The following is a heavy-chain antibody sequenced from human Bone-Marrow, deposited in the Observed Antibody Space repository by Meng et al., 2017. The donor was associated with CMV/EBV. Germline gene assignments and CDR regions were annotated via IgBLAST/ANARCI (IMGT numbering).Heavy chain of an antibody. V-gene: IGHV4-59*01. J-gene: IGHJ3*02. D-gene: IGHD3-22*01. CDR3: ARFRGPYYYDKQGTFDI. CDR1: GGSISGYY. Sequence: SETLSLTCTVSGGSISGYYWSWIRQPPGKGLEWIAYIYYSGSINYNPSLMSRVTMSLDTSKNQFSLRLSSVTAADTALYYCARFRGPYYYDKQGTFDIWGQGTMVTVSS. CDR2: IYYSGSI.